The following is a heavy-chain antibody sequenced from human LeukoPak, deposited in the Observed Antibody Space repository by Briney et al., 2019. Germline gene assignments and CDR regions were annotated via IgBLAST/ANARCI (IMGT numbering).Heavy chain of an antibody. J-gene: IGHJ4*02. Sequence: SETLSLTCDVSGDSISSGGYSWSWVRQPPGMGLEWIGYIYSSGRSYYNPSLQSRVTISIDTSKNEFSLKVTSVTAADTAVYYCARDPYDSGIWGQGTLVTVSS. D-gene: IGHD3-10*01. CDR1: GDSISSGGYS. CDR3: ARDPYDSGI. V-gene: IGHV4-30-4*07. CDR2: IYSSGRS.